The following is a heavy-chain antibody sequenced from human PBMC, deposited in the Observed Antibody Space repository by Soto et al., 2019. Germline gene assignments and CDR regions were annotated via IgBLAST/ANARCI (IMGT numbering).Heavy chain of an antibody. J-gene: IGHJ4*02. V-gene: IGHV4-39*01. D-gene: IGHD3-9*01. CDR2: MYYSGSS. CDR1: GGSISSSSYY. Sequence: NPSETLSLTCTVSGGSISSSSYYWGWIRQPPGKGLEWIGYMYYSGSSYYNPSLKSRVTISVDTSKNQFSLKVSSVTAADTAVYYCARGDYDILTGYLSPGDFWGQGTLVTVSS. CDR3: ARGDYDILTGYLSPGDF.